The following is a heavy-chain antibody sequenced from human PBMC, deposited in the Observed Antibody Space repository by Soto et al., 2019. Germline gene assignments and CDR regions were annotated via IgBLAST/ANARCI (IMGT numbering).Heavy chain of an antibody. CDR2: IWYDGSNK. D-gene: IGHD3-22*01. V-gene: IGHV3-33*01. J-gene: IGHJ4*02. CDR3: ARDLYYDSSGYCDY. CDR1: GFTFSSYG. Sequence: QVQLVESGGGVVQPGRSLRLSCAASGFTFSSYGMHWVRQAPGKGLEWVAVIWYDGSNKYYADSVKGRFTISRDNSKNTLYLQMNSLRAEDTAVYYCARDLYYDSSGYCDYWGQETLVTVSS.